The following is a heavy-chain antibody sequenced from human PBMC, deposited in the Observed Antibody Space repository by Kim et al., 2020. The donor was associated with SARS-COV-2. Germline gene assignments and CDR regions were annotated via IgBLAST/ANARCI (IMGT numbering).Heavy chain of an antibody. CDR2: ISGSGGST. V-gene: IGHV3-23*01. J-gene: IGHJ4*02. Sequence: GGSLRLSCAASGFTFSSYAMSWVRQAPGKGLDWVSAISGSGGSTYSADSVKGRFTISRDNSKNTLYLQMNSLRAEDTAVYYCAKPLETVTTGYWGQGTLVTVSS. CDR3: AKPLETVTTGY. D-gene: IGHD4-17*01. CDR1: GFTFSSYA.